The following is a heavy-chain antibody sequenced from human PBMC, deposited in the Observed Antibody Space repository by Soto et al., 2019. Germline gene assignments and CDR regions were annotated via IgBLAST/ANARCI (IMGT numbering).Heavy chain of an antibody. CDR1: GGSISSYY. Sequence: SETLSLTCTVSGGSISSYYWSWIRQPPGNGLEWIGYIYYSGSTNYNPSLKSRVTISVDTSKNQFSLKLSSVTAADTAVYYCARDKVPLGYCSGGSCFHYYYMDVWGKGTTVTVSS. V-gene: IGHV4-59*01. J-gene: IGHJ6*03. D-gene: IGHD2-15*01. CDR3: ARDKVPLGYCSGGSCFHYYYMDV. CDR2: IYYSGST.